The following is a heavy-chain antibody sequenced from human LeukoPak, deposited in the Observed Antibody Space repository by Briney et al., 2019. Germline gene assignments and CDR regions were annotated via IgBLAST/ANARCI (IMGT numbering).Heavy chain of an antibody. D-gene: IGHD2-2*01. CDR2: ISSSGSTI. V-gene: IGHV3-48*03. CDR3: ARERSVVPAAEPSYYYYYYYMDV. Sequence: GSLRLSCAASGFTFSSYEMNWVRQAPGKGLEWVSYISSSGSTIYYADSVKGRFTISRDNAKNSLYLQMNSLRAEDTAVYYCARERSVVPAAEPSYYYYYYYMDVWGKGTTVTVSS. J-gene: IGHJ6*03. CDR1: GFTFSSYE.